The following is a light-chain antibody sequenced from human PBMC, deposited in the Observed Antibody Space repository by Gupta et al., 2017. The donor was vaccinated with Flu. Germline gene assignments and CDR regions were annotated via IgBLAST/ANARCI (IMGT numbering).Light chain of an antibody. V-gene: IGKV1-27*01. CDR2: STS. Sequence: PSSLSASVGDRVTITCRASQGISNYLAWYQQTPGKVPKPLIYSTSTVQSGVPSRFSGSGSGTVFTLTISSLQPEDAATYYCRQDNSAPYTFGQGTQLEIK. CDR1: QGISNY. CDR3: RQDNSAPYT. J-gene: IGKJ2*01.